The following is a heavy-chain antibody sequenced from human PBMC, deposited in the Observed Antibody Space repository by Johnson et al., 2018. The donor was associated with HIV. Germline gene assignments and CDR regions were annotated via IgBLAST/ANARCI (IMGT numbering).Heavy chain of an antibody. CDR3: ARERHYYGSVRPRERQGDAFDI. CDR2: IYSVGSS. V-gene: IGHV3-53*01. D-gene: IGHD3-10*01. J-gene: IGHJ3*02. Sequence: VQLVEPGGGLIQPGGSLRLSCPASGFTVSSNYMTWVRQAPGMGLEWASVIYSVGSSYYADSVKGRFTIPRDNSQNTLYLQMNILRAEDTAVYYCARERHYYGSVRPRERQGDAFDIWGQGTMVTVSS. CDR1: GFTVSSNY.